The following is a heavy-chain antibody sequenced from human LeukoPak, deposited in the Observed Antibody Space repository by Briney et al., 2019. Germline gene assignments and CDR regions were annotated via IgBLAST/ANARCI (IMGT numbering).Heavy chain of an antibody. J-gene: IGHJ4*02. V-gene: IGHV4-34*01. CDR2: INHSGST. CDR1: GGSFSGYY. Sequence: SETLSLTCAVYGGSFSGYYWSWIRQPPGKGLEWIGEINHSGSTNYNPSLKSRVTISVDTSRNQFSLKLSSVTAADTAVYYYARFYDFWSGYQFDYWGQGTLVTVSS. CDR3: ARFYDFWSGYQFDY. D-gene: IGHD3-3*01.